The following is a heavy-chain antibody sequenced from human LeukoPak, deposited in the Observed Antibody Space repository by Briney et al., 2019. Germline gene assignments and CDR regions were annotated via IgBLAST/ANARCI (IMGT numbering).Heavy chain of an antibody. CDR2: INPNSGGT. CDR3: ARDRRVFKNWFDP. V-gene: IGHV1-2*02. J-gene: IGHJ5*02. Sequence: ASVKVSCKASGYTFTSYGISWVRQAPGQGLEWMGWINPNSGGTNYAQKFQGRVTMTRDTSISTAYMELSRLRSDDTAVYYCARDRRVFKNWFDPWGQGTLVTVSS. D-gene: IGHD6-6*01. CDR1: GYTFTSYG.